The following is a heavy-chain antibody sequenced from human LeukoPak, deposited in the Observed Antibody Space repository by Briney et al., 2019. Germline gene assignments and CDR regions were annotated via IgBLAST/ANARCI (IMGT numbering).Heavy chain of an antibody. J-gene: IGHJ4*02. CDR1: GYTLTELS. Sequence: ASVKVSCXVSGYTLTELSMHWVRQAPGKGLEWMGGFDPEDGETIYAQKFQVRVTMTEDTSTDTAYMELSSLRSEDTAVYYCATHIAVAGLYYFDYWGQGTLVTVSS. V-gene: IGHV1-24*01. CDR3: ATHIAVAGLYYFDY. CDR2: FDPEDGET. D-gene: IGHD6-19*01.